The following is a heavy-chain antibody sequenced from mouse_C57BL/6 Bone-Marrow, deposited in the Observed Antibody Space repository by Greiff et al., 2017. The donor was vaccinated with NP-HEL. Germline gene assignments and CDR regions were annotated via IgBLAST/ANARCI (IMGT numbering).Heavy chain of an antibody. Sequence: EVQRVESGAELVRPGASVKLSCTASGFNIKDDYMHWVKQRPEQGLEWIGWIDPENGDTEYASKFQGKATITADTSSNTAYLQLSSLTSEDTAVYYWTIIYYGYDGGYYFDYWGQGTTLTVSS. CDR2: IDPENGDT. V-gene: IGHV14-4*01. D-gene: IGHD2-2*01. CDR1: GFNIKDDY. CDR3: TIIYYGYDGGYYFDY. J-gene: IGHJ2*01.